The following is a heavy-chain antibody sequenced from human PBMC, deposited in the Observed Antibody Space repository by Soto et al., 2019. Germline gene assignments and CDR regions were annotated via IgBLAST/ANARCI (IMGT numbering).Heavy chain of an antibody. CDR3: VNSYAARGWYEGSDY. V-gene: IGHV3-7*03. CDR1: EFSFSRSW. CDR2: IKDDGSER. J-gene: IGHJ4*02. D-gene: IGHD6-19*01. Sequence: GFLSLSCASSEFSFSRSWMSWVRLPPGKGLEWVADIKDDGSERYYVDSVKGRFTISRDNAKNSLYLQMTSLRADDTAVYYCVNSYAARGWYEGSDYWGRGTVVTVSS.